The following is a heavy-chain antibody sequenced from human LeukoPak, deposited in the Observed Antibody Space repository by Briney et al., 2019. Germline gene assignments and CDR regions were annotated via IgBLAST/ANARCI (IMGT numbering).Heavy chain of an antibody. V-gene: IGHV1-2*02. CDR3: ARALLVLAGTNFDY. CDR2: INPNSGDT. D-gene: IGHD2-2*01. J-gene: IGHJ4*02. CDR1: GYTITGYY. Sequence: ASVKVSCQASGYTITGYYLHWVRQAPGQGPEWMGWINPNSGDTHSAQKFQGRVTMTRDTSISTGYMELNRLTSDDTAVYYCARALLVLAGTNFDYWGQGTLVTVSS.